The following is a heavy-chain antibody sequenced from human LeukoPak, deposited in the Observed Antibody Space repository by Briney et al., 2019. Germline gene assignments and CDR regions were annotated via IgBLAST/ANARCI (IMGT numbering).Heavy chain of an antibody. V-gene: IGHV1-18*01. J-gene: IGHJ6*02. CDR1: GYTFTSYG. D-gene: IGHD6-13*01. CDR2: ISAYNGNT. CDR3: AAEGHSSSWYYYYGMDV. Sequence: ASVKVSCKASGYTFTSYGISWVRRAPGQGLAWMGWISAYNGNTNYAQKFQERVTITRDMSTSTAYMELSSLRSEDTAVYYCAAEGHSSSWYYYYGMDVWGQGTTVTVSS.